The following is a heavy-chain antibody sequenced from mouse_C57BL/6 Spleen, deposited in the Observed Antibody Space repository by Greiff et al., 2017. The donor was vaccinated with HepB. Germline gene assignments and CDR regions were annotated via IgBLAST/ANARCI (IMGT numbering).Heavy chain of an antibody. CDR3: VRQGGNWYYFDY. D-gene: IGHD4-1*02. J-gene: IGHJ2*01. CDR2: IRSKSNNYAT. CDR1: GFSFNTYA. V-gene: IGHV10-1*01. Sequence: EVKVVESGGGLVQPKGSLKLSCAASGFSFNTYAMNWVRQAPGKGLEWVARIRSKSNNYATYYADSVKDRFTISRDDSESMLYLQMNNLKTEDTAMYYCVRQGGNWYYFDYWGQGTTLTVSS.